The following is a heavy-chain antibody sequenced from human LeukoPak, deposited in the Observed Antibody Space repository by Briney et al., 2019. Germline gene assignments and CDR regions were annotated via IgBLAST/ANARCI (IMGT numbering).Heavy chain of an antibody. V-gene: IGHV1-69*13. CDR3: ARDGDYDFWRGYPTAHYYFDY. J-gene: IGHJ4*02. CDR2: IIPIFGTA. Sequence: ASVKVSCKASGGTFSSYPISWVRQAPGQGLEWMGGIIPIFGTANYAQKFQGRVTITADASTSTAYMELSSLRSEDTAVYYCARDGDYDFWRGYPTAHYYFDYWGQGTLVTVSS. D-gene: IGHD3-3*01. CDR1: GGTFSSYP.